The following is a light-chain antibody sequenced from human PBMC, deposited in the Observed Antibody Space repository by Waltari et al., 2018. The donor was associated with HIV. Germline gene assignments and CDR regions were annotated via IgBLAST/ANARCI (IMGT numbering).Light chain of an antibody. CDR2: TVN. Sequence: QSALTQPASVSGSPGQSITIYCTATSSDFGSYSYVSWYQQHPGKAPKLIIYTVNYRPSGVANRLSGSKSGNTASLTISGLQAEDEADYYCNSYTSISTWVFGGGTKLTVL. V-gene: IGLV2-14*01. J-gene: IGLJ3*02. CDR3: NSYTSISTWV. CDR1: SSDFGSYSY.